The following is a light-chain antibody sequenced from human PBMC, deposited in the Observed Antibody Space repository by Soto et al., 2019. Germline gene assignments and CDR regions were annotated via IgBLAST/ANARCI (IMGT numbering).Light chain of an antibody. Sequence: DIQMTQSPSTLSGSVGDRVTITCRASQTISSWLAWYQQKPGKAPKLLIYKASSLESGVPSRFSGSGSGTEFSLTISSLQTDDFATYYCQQYNRYPRTFGQGTKVDIK. CDR1: QTISSW. J-gene: IGKJ1*01. CDR2: KAS. V-gene: IGKV1-5*03. CDR3: QQYNRYPRT.